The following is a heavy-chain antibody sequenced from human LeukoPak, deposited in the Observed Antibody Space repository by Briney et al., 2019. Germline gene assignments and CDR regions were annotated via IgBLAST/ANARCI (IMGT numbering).Heavy chain of an antibody. CDR2: IWYDGSNK. J-gene: IGHJ4*02. CDR1: GFTFSSYG. Sequence: GGSLRLSCAASGFTFSSYGMHWVRQAPGKGLEWVAVIWYDGSNKYYADSVKGRFTISRDNSKNTLYLQMNSLRAEDTAVYYCASTSSSWCFDYWDQGTLVTVSS. CDR3: ASTSSSWCFDY. D-gene: IGHD6-13*01. V-gene: IGHV3-33*01.